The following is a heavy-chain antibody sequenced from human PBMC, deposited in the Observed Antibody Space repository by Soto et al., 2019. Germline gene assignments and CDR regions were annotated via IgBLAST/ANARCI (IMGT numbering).Heavy chain of an antibody. Sequence: PSETLSLTCAVSGDSDTSNVWWSWVRQPPGKGLEWIGEAYHNGLTDYNPSLKSRVTMSVDTSKDEFSLKLTSLTAADTAIYYCARDAAVPGESDRFDYWGQGTLVTVSS. D-gene: IGHD6-19*01. CDR1: GDSDTSNVW. CDR2: AYHNGLT. J-gene: IGHJ4*02. CDR3: ARDAAVPGESDRFDY. V-gene: IGHV4-4*02.